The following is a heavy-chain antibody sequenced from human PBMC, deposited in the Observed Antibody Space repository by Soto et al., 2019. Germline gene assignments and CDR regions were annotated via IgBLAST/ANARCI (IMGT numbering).Heavy chain of an antibody. Sequence: PGGSLRLSCATSGFPFNDYYMTWIRQAPGKGLEWLSHISPKSTFRNYADSVKGRFTISRDNTESSLFLQMNSPGVDDTAVYSCVRGGGGGLFEHWGQGVLVTVSS. J-gene: IGHJ4*02. CDR2: ISPKSTFR. CDR3: VRGGGGGLFEH. D-gene: IGHD2-21*01. V-gene: IGHV3-11*06. CDR1: GFPFNDYY.